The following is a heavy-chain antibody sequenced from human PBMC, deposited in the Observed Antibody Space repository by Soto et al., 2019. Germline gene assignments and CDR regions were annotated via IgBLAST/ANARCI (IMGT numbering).Heavy chain of an antibody. D-gene: IGHD5-12*01. CDR2: IAAVNGKT. CDR1: GFTLSTYA. CDR3: ARGNTGYEYGFFEY. J-gene: IGHJ4*02. Sequence: QVQLVQSGAEVKKPGASVRVSCKTSGFTLSTYAMHWVRQAPGQSPEWMGWIAAVNGKTAYSPKFXGXGXXTTDTSASTVNMDLTSLRSEDTAVYYCARGNTGYEYGFFEYWGQGTLVTVSS. V-gene: IGHV1-3*01.